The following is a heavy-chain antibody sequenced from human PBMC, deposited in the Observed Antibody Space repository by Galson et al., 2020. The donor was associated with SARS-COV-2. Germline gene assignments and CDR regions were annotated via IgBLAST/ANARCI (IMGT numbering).Heavy chain of an antibody. V-gene: IGHV4-34*01. J-gene: IGHJ4*02. CDR1: GGSFSGYY. CDR3: ARGRNRYCSGGSCYSHSY. Sequence: SQASETLSLTCAVYGGSFSGYYWTWIRQPPGKGLEWIGEINHSGSTNYNPSLKSRLTISVDTSKNQFSLRLSSVTAADTAVYYCARGRNRYCSGGSCYSHSYWGQGALVTVSS. CDR2: INHSGST. D-gene: IGHD2-15*01.